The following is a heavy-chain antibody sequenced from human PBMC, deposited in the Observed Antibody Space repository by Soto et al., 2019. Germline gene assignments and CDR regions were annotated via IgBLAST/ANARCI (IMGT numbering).Heavy chain of an antibody. V-gene: IGHV3-15*07. CDR2: IKSEGGGGAT. D-gene: IGHD6-13*01. J-gene: IGHJ4*02. CDR1: GFTFSKAW. Sequence: ESGGGLVTPGGSLRLSCVVSGFTFSKAWMNWVRQAPGKGLEWVGRIKSEGGGGATDYTAPVKDRFTISRDDSKNTLYLQMDSLKTEDTAVYYCSTLTYMAAAGHYWGQGTLVTVSS. CDR3: STLTYMAAAGHY.